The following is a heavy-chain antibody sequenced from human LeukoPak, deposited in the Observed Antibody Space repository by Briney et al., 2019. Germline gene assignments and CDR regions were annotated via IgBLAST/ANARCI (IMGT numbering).Heavy chain of an antibody. CDR3: ARRNRAYWYFDL. CDR1: GNTFTSFD. V-gene: IGHV1-8*01. CDR2: MNPHSGKS. D-gene: IGHD1-14*01. J-gene: IGHJ2*01. Sequence: ASVKVSCTASGNTFTSFDINWVRQASGQGLEWMGWMNPHSGKSGFAQKFQGRVTLTRNTSISTAYMELSSLRSEDSAIYHCARRNRAYWYFDLWGRGTPVTVSS.